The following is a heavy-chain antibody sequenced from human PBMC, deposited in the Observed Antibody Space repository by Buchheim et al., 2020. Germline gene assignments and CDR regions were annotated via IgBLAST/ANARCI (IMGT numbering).Heavy chain of an antibody. CDR1: GFTFSSYS. J-gene: IGHJ6*02. V-gene: IGHV3-21*01. D-gene: IGHD6-19*01. Sequence: EVQLVESGGGLVKPGGSLRLSCAASGFTFSSYSMNWVRQAPGKGLEWVSSISSSSSYIYYADSVKGRFTISRDNAKTSLYLQMNSLRAEDTAVYYCARTASIAVAGRELYYYGMDVWGQGTT. CDR2: ISSSSSYI. CDR3: ARTASIAVAGRELYYYGMDV.